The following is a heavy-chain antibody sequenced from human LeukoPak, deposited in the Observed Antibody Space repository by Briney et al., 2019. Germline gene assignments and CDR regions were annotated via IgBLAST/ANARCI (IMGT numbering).Heavy chain of an antibody. CDR3: ARTRPYGFERSEYFQH. Sequence: PSETLSLTCTVSGGSISSGYYWGWIRQPPGKGLEWIGSIYHSGSTYYNPSLKSRVTISVDTSKNQFSLKLSSVTAADTTVYYCARTRPYGFERSEYFQHWGQGTLVTVSS. D-gene: IGHD5-12*01. J-gene: IGHJ1*01. CDR1: GGSISSGYY. CDR2: IYHSGST. V-gene: IGHV4-38-2*02.